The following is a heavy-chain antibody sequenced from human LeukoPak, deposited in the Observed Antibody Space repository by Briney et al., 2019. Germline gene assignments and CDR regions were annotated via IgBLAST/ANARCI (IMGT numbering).Heavy chain of an antibody. J-gene: IGHJ4*02. V-gene: IGHV4-61*02. Sequence: SQTLSLTCTVSGGSISSGSYYWSWIRQPAGKGPEWIGRIYTSGSTNYNPSLKSRVTISVDTSKNQFSLKLGSVTAADTAVYYCARDSPTSYFDYWGQGTLVTVSS. CDR2: IYTSGST. CDR1: GGSISSGSYY. CDR3: ARDSPTSYFDY. D-gene: IGHD1-26*01.